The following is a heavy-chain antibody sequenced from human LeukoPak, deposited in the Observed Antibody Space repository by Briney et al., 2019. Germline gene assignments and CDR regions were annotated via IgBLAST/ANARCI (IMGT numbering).Heavy chain of an antibody. CDR2: IYYSGST. CDR3: AGARTYYDSSGYYGY. CDR1: GGSISSYY. J-gene: IGHJ4*02. Sequence: SETLSLTCTVSGGSISSYYRSWIRQPPGKGLEWIGYIYYSGSTNYNPSLKSRVTISVDTSKNQFSLKLSSVTAADTAVYYCAGARTYYDSSGYYGYWGQGTLVTVSS. V-gene: IGHV4-59*01. D-gene: IGHD3-22*01.